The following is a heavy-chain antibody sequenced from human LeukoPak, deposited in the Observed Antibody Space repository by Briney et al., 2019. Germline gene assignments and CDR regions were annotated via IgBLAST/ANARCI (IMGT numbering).Heavy chain of an antibody. J-gene: IGHJ6*02. CDR2: INHSGST. CDR3: ARGFPLLLPSTRHIVVVPAAIPKEEYGMDV. Sequence: SETLSLTCAVYRGSLRGYYWSWIRQPPREGREWIGEINHSGSTNYNPSLTSRVTTSVETSKNHFSLKLSSVTAADTAVYYCARGFPLLLPSTRHIVVVPAAIPKEEYGMDVWGQGTTVTVSS. CDR1: RGSLRGYY. V-gene: IGHV4-34*01. D-gene: IGHD2-2*02.